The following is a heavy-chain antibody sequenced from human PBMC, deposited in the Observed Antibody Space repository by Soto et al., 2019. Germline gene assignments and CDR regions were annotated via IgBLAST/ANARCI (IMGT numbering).Heavy chain of an antibody. CDR1: GYAFTSHG. CDR2: ITPIFGTR. V-gene: IGHV1-69*13. Sequence: SVKVSCKASGYAFTSHGISWVRQAPGQGLEWMGGITPIFGTRNYAQKFQGRVTITADESTSTVYMELSSLKSEDTAVYYCARDQGLVAARTTPNWLDPWGQGTLVTVSS. D-gene: IGHD6-13*01. J-gene: IGHJ5*02. CDR3: ARDQGLVAARTTPNWLDP.